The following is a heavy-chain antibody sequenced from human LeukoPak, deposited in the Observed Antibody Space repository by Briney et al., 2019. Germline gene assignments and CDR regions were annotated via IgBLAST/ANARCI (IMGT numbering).Heavy chain of an antibody. J-gene: IGHJ4*02. CDR3: VKESPYDGPRKYYFDY. V-gene: IGHV3-23*01. Sequence: PGGSLRLSCAASGFTFSGYAMSWVRQAPGKGLKWVSAISGRADRTYYADSVKGRFTISRDNFKNTLYLQMNSLRADDTAVYYCVKESPYDGPRKYYFDYWGQGALVTVSS. CDR2: ISGRADRT. CDR1: GFTFSGYA. D-gene: IGHD3-10*01.